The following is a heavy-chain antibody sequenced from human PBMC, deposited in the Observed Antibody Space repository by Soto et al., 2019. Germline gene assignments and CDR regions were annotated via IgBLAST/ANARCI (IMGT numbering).Heavy chain of an antibody. D-gene: IGHD1-1*01. V-gene: IGHV3-74*01. J-gene: IGHJ4*02. CDR3: TRGGREPFDF. CDR2: INDYATTI. Sequence: GGSLRLSCAASGFTFGKYWMHWVRQAPGKGLVWVSRINDYATTINYADSVKGRFTISRDNAKNTLYLQMNSLKVEDTAVYYCTRGGREPFDFWGQGALVTVSS. CDR1: GFTFGKYW.